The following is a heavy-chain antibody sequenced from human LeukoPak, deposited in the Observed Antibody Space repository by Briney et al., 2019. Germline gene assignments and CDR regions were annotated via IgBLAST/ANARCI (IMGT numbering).Heavy chain of an antibody. CDR3: ARDLNPGTVIIFNY. J-gene: IGHJ4*02. CDR2: INPSAGST. V-gene: IGHV1-46*01. D-gene: IGHD1-14*01. Sequence: ASVKVSCKASGYTFTSCYMHWVRQAPGQGLEWMGIINPSAGSTSYAQKFQGRVTMTRDLSTSTVYMELSSLRSDDTAMYYCARDLNPGTVIIFNYWGQRSLVTVSS. CDR1: GYTFTSCY.